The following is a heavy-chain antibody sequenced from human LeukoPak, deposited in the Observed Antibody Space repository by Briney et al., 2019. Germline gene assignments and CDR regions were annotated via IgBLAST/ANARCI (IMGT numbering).Heavy chain of an antibody. CDR2: ISGSGGST. D-gene: IGHD4-17*01. V-gene: IGHV3-23*01. Sequence: GGSLRLSCAASGFTFSSYAMSWVRHAPGKGLEWVSAISGSGGSTYHADSVKGRFTVSRDNAKKSLYLQMNSLRAEDTALYYCASDYVRWAFDIWGQGTMVTVSS. J-gene: IGHJ3*02. CDR1: GFTFSSYA. CDR3: ASDYVRWAFDI.